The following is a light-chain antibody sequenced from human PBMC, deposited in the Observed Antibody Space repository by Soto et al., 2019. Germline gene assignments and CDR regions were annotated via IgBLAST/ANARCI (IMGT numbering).Light chain of an antibody. CDR3: QQRSNWPPIT. J-gene: IGKJ5*01. CDR1: QSVRSN. Sequence: EIVMTHSPATLSVYPWERATLSCRASQSVRSNLAWYQQNPGQAPRLLIYGASTRATGIPARFSGSGSGTEFTLTISSLQSEDFAVYYCQQRSNWPPITFGQGTRLEIK. V-gene: IGKV3-15*01. CDR2: GAS.